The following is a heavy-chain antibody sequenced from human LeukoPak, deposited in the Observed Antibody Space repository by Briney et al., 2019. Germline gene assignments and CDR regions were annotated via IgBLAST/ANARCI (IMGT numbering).Heavy chain of an antibody. CDR1: GGTFSSYA. CDR2: IIPIFGTA. J-gene: IGHJ4*02. D-gene: IGHD3-22*01. V-gene: IGHV1-69*05. CDR3: AREGSSGYYPLDY. Sequence: GASVKVSCKASGGTFSSYAISWVRQAPGQGLEWMGGIIPIFGTANCAQKFQGRVTITTDESTSTAYMELNSLRAEDTAVYYCAREGSSGYYPLDYWGQGTLVTVSS.